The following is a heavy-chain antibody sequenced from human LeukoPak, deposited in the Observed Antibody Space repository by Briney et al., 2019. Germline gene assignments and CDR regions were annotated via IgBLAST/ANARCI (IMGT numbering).Heavy chain of an antibody. CDR3: ARHAEYNSGWHFYLDH. CDR1: GVSTTNGIYY. D-gene: IGHD6-19*01. CDR2: VHNAGST. V-gene: IGHV4-39*01. Sequence: PSETLSLTCTVSGVSTTNGIYYWAWIRQSPGKGLEWIGSVHNAGSTYYNLSLRSRVTMSIDTSKNQFSLRLNSVTAADTAVYYCARHAEYNSGWHFYLDHWGQGILVTASS. J-gene: IGHJ4*02.